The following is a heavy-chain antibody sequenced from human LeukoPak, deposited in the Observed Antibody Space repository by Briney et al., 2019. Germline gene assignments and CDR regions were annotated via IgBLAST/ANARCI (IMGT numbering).Heavy chain of an antibody. J-gene: IGHJ4*02. Sequence: GGSLRLSCVVSGLTVSNNYMTWVRQAPGKGLEWVGFIRSKAYGGTTEYAASVKGRFTISRDDSKSIAYLQMTSLKTEDTAVYSCTRDGDYIWGSYRNFDYWGQGTLVTVSS. CDR2: IRSKAYGGTT. CDR1: GLTVSNNY. D-gene: IGHD3-16*02. CDR3: TRDGDYIWGSYRNFDY. V-gene: IGHV3-49*04.